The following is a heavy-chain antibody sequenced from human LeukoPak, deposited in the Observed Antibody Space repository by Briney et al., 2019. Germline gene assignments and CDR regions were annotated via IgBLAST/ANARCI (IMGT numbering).Heavy chain of an antibody. CDR3: ARDPEHSSGWYELNSYYYYGMDV. J-gene: IGHJ6*02. CDR2: ISAYNGNT. CDR1: GYTFTSYG. Sequence: GASVKVSCKASGYTFTSYGISWVRQASGQGLAWMGWISAYNGNTNYAQKLQGRVTMTTDTSTSTAYMELRSLRSDDTAVYYCARDPEHSSGWYELNSYYYYGMDVWGQGTTVTVSS. V-gene: IGHV1-18*01. D-gene: IGHD6-19*01.